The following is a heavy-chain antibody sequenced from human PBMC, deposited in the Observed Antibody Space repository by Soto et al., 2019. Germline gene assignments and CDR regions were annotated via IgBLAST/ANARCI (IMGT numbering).Heavy chain of an antibody. CDR1: GYTFTSYG. CDR3: ARAPEYYYDSSGYYPLTEHWFDP. D-gene: IGHD3-22*01. Sequence: ASVKVSCKASGYTFTSYGISWVRQAPGQGLEWMGWISAYNGNTNYAQKLQGRVTMTTDTSTSTAYMELRSLRSDDTAVYYCARAPEYYYDSSGYYPLTEHWFDPWGQGTLVTVSS. CDR2: ISAYNGNT. J-gene: IGHJ5*02. V-gene: IGHV1-18*01.